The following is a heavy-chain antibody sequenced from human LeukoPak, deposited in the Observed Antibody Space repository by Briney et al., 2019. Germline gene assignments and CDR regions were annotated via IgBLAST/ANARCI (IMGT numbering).Heavy chain of an antibody. CDR2: INAYNCNT. V-gene: IGHV1-18*01. D-gene: IGHD3-3*01. Sequence: APVKGSFQASGYPFTSYGISWVRPAPGQGLEWMGWINAYNCNTNYAQKLQGKVTMTTDTSTSTAYMELRSLRSDDTAVYYCARGKTPVLRFLEWLPYGMDVWGQGTTVTVSS. CDR3: ARGKTPVLRFLEWLPYGMDV. CDR1: GYPFTSYG. J-gene: IGHJ6*02.